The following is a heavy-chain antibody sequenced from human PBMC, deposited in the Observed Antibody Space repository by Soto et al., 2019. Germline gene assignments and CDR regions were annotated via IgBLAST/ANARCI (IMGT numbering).Heavy chain of an antibody. V-gene: IGHV6-1*01. CDR1: GDSVSSNSAT. Sequence: PSQTLSLTCAISGDSVSSNSATWDWIRQSPSRGLEWLGRTYYRSKWSYDYAVSVQSRITISPDTSKNQVDLTMTNMDPVDTATYYCAHSMDYYDSSGYYALSFDYWGQGTLVTVSS. J-gene: IGHJ4*02. D-gene: IGHD3-22*01. CDR2: TYYRSKWSY. CDR3: AHSMDYYDSSGYYALSFDY.